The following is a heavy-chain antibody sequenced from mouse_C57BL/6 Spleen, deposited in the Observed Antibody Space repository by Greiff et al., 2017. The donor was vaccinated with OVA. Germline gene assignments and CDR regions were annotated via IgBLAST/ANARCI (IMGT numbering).Heavy chain of an antibody. Sequence: VQLQQSGPGLVQPSQSLSITCTVSGFSFTSYGVHWVRQSPGKGLEWLGVIWSGGSTDYNAAFISRLSISKDNSKSHVFFKMNSLQADDTAIYYCAIRTVVATPYAMDYWGQGTSVTVSS. CDR2: IWSGGST. CDR3: AIRTVVATPYAMDY. CDR1: GFSFTSYG. D-gene: IGHD1-1*01. J-gene: IGHJ4*01. V-gene: IGHV2-2*01.